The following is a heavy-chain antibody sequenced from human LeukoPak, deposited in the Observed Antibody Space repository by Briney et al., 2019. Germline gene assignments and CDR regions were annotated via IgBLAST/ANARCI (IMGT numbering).Heavy chain of an antibody. V-gene: IGHV3-30*02. CDR2: IRYDGTNK. CDR3: ATPIFGVVKGQSFDI. J-gene: IGHJ3*02. Sequence: PGGSLRLSCGASGFNFSGYGMHWVRQAPGEGLEWVAFIRYDGTNKYYADSVKGRFTISRDNSKNTLYLQMNSLRAEDTAVYYCATPIFGVVKGQSFDIWGQGTMVTVSS. CDR1: GFNFSGYG. D-gene: IGHD3-3*01.